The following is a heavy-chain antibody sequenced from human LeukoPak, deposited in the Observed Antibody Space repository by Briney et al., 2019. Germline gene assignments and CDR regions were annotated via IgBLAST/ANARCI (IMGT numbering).Heavy chain of an antibody. D-gene: IGHD2-2*01. J-gene: IGHJ5*02. V-gene: IGHV4-31*03. CDR2: IYYSGST. Sequence: KTSQTLSLTCTVSGGSISSGDYYWSWIRQHPGKGLEWIGYIYYSGSTNYNPSLRSRVTISVDTSKNQFSLKLSSVTAADTAVYYCARALGVVVPAHWFDPWGQGTLVTVSS. CDR1: GGSISSGDYY. CDR3: ARALGVVVPAHWFDP.